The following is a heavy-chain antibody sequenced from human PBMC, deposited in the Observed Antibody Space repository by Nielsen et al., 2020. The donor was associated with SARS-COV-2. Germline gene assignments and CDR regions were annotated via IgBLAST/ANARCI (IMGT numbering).Heavy chain of an antibody. Sequence: ASVKVSCKASGYTFTSYGISWVRQAPGQGLEWMGWMNPNSGNTGYAQKFQGRVTMTRNTSISTAYMELSSLRSEDTAVYYCAKASVAGTGFDYWGQGTLVTVSS. V-gene: IGHV1-8*02. CDR1: GYTFTSYG. CDR3: AKASVAGTGFDY. J-gene: IGHJ4*02. CDR2: MNPNSGNT. D-gene: IGHD6-19*01.